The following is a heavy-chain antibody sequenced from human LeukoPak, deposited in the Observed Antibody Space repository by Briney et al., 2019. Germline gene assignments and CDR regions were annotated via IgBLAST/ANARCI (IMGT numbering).Heavy chain of an antibody. CDR3: TTDDYGDLVFDY. V-gene: IGHV3-15*01. Sequence: KPGGSLSLSCAASGFIFSNAWMSWVRQAPGKLLGWVGRIKSKTDGGTTDYAAPVKGRVTISRDDSNNTLYLQMSSLKAEDTAVYYCTTDDYGDLVFDYWGQGTLVTVSS. CDR1: GFIFSNAW. D-gene: IGHD4-17*01. J-gene: IGHJ4*02. CDR2: IKSKTDGGTT.